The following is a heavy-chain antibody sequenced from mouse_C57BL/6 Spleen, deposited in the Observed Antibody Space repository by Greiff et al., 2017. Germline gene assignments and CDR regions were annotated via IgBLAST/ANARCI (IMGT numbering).Heavy chain of an antibody. V-gene: IGHV1-69*01. Sequence: QVQLKQPGAELVMPGASVKLSCKASGYTFTSYWMHWVKQRPGQGLEWIGEFDPSDSYTNYNQKFKGKSTLTVDKSSSTAYMQLSSLTSEDSAVYYCARADYWGQGTSVTVAS. CDR1: GYTFTSYW. J-gene: IGHJ4*01. CDR3: ARADY. CDR2: FDPSDSYT.